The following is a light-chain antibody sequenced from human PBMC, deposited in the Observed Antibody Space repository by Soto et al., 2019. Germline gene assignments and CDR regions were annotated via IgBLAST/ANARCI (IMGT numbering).Light chain of an antibody. CDR2: GDN. Sequence: QSVLTQPPSASGTPGQRVTISCSGSSSNIGSNTVNWYQHLPGTAPKLLIYGDNQRPSGVPDRFSGSKSGTSASLAISGLQSEDEADYYCAAWDDSLNGYVFGTGTKLTVL. CDR1: SSNIGSNT. CDR3: AAWDDSLNGYV. V-gene: IGLV1-44*01. J-gene: IGLJ1*01.